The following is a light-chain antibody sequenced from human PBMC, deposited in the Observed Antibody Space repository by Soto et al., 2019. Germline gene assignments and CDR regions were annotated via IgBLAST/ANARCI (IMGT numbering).Light chain of an antibody. CDR3: QHSYNVPVT. CDR2: DAS. V-gene: IGKV1-39*01. Sequence: DIQMTQSPSSLSASVGDRVIITCRASQSISTFVNWYEQKPGKAPKLLIHDASSLQSGVPSRFRGSGSGTDFTLTISSLQPEDFATYRCQHSYNVPVTFGGGTKVE. J-gene: IGKJ4*01. CDR1: QSISTF.